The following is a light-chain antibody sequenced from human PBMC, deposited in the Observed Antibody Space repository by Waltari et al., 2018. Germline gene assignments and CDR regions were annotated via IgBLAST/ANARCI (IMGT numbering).Light chain of an antibody. V-gene: IGKV3-15*01. J-gene: IGKJ1*01. CDR3: QQYNNWPPWT. Sequence: IVFTQSPATLAVSPGERATLSCRASQSVSSSVAWYQQKPGQAPRLLIYRSSTRATGIPARFSGSGSGTECTLTISSMQSEDFAVYYCQQYNNWPPWTFGQGTKVEIK. CDR1: QSVSSS. CDR2: RSS.